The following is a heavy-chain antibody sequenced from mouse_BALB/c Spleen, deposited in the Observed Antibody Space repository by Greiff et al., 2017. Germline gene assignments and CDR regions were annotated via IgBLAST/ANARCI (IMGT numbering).Heavy chain of an antibody. D-gene: IGHD2-12*01. CDR2: ISSGGSYT. J-gene: IGHJ4*01. CDR1: GFTFSSYG. CDR3: ARHWGTSYDMDD. V-gene: IGHV5-6*01. Sequence: EVHLVESGGDLVKPGGSLKLSCAASGFTFSSYGMSWVRQTPDKRLEWVATISSGGSYTYYPDSVKGRFTISRDNAKNTLYLQMSSLKSEDTAMYYCARHWGTSYDMDDWGQGTTRTVSS.